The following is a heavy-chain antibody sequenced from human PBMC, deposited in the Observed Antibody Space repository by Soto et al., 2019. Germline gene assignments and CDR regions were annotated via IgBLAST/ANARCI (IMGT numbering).Heavy chain of an antibody. CDR2: INHSGST. V-gene: IGHV4-34*01. CDR1: GGSFSGYD. J-gene: IGHJ4*02. D-gene: IGHD3-3*01. CDR3: ARGRYQSGNYDFWSGYYRGFDY. Sequence: QVQLQQWGAGLLKPSETLSLTCAVYGGSFSGYDWSWIRQPPGKGLEWIGEINHSGSTNYNPSLKSRVTISVDTSKNQFSLKLSSVTAADTAVYYCARGRYQSGNYDFWSGYYRGFDYWGQGTLVTVSS.